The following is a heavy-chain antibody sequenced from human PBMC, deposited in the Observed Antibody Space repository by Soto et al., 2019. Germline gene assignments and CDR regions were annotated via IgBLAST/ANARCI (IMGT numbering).Heavy chain of an antibody. CDR3: VRGGRGYTRDDVFDV. V-gene: IGHV3-21*06. CDR2: ISSRSTVI. D-gene: IGHD6-25*01. CDR1: EFTFSSYS. Sequence: EVQLVESGGGLVKPGGSLRLSCVDSEFTFSSYSMNWVRQAPGKGLEWVSSISSRSTVIFYADSLKGRFTIFRDNAKNSVYLQMNSLRVEDTAVYYCVRGGRGYTRDDVFDVWGQGTMVTVSS. J-gene: IGHJ3*01.